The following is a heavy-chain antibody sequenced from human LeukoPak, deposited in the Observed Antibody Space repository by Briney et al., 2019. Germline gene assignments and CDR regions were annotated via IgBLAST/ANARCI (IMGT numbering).Heavy chain of an antibody. D-gene: IGHD6-13*01. V-gene: IGHV3-21*04. CDR1: GFNLNSYM. CDR3: ASSLYSSGWSLNSGAFDI. CDR2: ISSTGSYI. Sequence: GGSLRLSCAASGFNLNSYMLNWVRQAPGKGLEWVSSISSTGSYIYYADSVKGRFTISRDNPGNVVYLQMNSLRAEDTAVYYCASSLYSSGWSLNSGAFDIWGQGTMATVSS. J-gene: IGHJ3*02.